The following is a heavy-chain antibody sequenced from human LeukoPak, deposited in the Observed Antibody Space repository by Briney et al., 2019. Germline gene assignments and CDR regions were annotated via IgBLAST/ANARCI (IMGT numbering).Heavy chain of an antibody. J-gene: IGHJ3*02. V-gene: IGHV1-69*13. Sequence: SVKVSCKASGGTFSSYAISWVRQAPGQGLEWMGGIIPIFGTANYAQKFQGRVTITADESTSTAYMELSSLRSEDTAVYYCARDPRSGSYSEAFDIWGQGTMVTVSS. CDR3: ARDPRSGSYSEAFDI. CDR1: GGTFSSYA. D-gene: IGHD1-26*01. CDR2: IIPIFGTA.